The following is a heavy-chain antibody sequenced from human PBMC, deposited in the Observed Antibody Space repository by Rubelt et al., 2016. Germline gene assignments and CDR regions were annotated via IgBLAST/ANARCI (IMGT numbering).Heavy chain of an antibody. CDR1: GYTFTYCS. CDR2: ITLYNGNT. D-gene: IGHD6-6*01. Sequence: QVQLGQSEAEVKKPGASVKVSCKASGYTFTYCSLHWLQQAPGQGLERMRWITLYNGNTNYAKKFQGRVTMTRDMSLRTAYIELSSLGSEDSAVYYWARSASIAGDWGQGTLVTVSS. V-gene: IGHV1-68*02. J-gene: IGHJ4*02. CDR3: ARSASIAGD.